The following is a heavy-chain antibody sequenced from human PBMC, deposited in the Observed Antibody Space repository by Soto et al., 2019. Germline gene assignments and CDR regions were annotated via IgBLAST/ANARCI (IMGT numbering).Heavy chain of an antibody. CDR3: ALSARIVGAIIPDAFDI. J-gene: IGHJ3*02. CDR2: MSWNSGSV. Sequence: EVQLVESGGGLVKPGRSLRLSCAASGFTFDDYAMHWVRQVPGKSLEWVSGMSWNSGSVGYADSVKGRFTISRDTAKNSQHLPMNSLGAEDTALYYCALSARIVGAIIPDAFDIWCQGTMVTVSS. D-gene: IGHD1-26*01. CDR1: GFTFDDYA. V-gene: IGHV3-9*01.